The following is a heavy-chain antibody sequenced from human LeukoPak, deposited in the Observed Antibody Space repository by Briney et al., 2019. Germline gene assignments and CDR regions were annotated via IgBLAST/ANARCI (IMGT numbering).Heavy chain of an antibody. CDR3: ARDGSFRNTKLSRHYYYMDV. Sequence: GGSLRLSCAASGFTFSSYGMSWVRQAPGKGLERVSSISSSSSYIYYADSVKGRFTISRDNAKNSLYLQMNSLRAEDTAVYYCARDGSFRNTKLSRHYYYMDVWGKGTTVTVSS. CDR2: ISSSSSYI. D-gene: IGHD3-10*01. J-gene: IGHJ6*03. CDR1: GFTFSSYG. V-gene: IGHV3-21*01.